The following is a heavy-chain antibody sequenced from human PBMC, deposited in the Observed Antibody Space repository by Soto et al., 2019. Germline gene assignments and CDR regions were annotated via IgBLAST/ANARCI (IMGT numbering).Heavy chain of an antibody. D-gene: IGHD5-12*01. CDR3: ARLEGLATISYYVDF. J-gene: IGHJ4*02. CDR1: DDSINSDKYY. V-gene: IGHV4-39*01. Sequence: QLQLQESGPGLVKPSETLSLTCSVSDDSINSDKYYWGWIRQPPGKGLEWIGSTYSRGNACCNPPLPTRVTISLDKPKSQFSLKLSSVTSAASAVYFCARLEGLATISYYVDFWGPGALVTVSS. CDR2: TYSRGNA.